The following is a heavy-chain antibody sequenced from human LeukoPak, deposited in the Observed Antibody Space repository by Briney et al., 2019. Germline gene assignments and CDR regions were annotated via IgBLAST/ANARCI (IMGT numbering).Heavy chain of an antibody. J-gene: IGHJ3*02. CDR2: ISGRGTNT. CDR3: AKDAYIISTISAFDI. V-gene: IGHV3-23*01. Sequence: PGGSLRLSCVASGLTFDSYTMSWVRQAPRKGLEWLSGISGRGTNTYYAAPVKGRFTISRDNSKNTLYLQMSSLRAEDTALYYCAKDAYIISTISAFDIWGQGTLVTVSS. CDR1: GLTFDSYT. D-gene: IGHD5/OR15-5a*01.